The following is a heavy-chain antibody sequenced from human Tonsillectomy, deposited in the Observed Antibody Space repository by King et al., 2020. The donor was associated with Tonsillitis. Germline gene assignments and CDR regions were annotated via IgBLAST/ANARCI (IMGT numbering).Heavy chain of an antibody. D-gene: IGHD6-19*01. J-gene: IGHJ3*02. CDR2: IYYIGST. CDR3: ARRNPADSRGWDDNDAWEI. V-gene: IGHV4-39*01. CDR1: GGSISSSSHY. Sequence: LQLQESGPGLVKPSETLSLTCTGSGGSISSSSHYWGWIRQPPGKGLEWIGTIYYIGSTYYNPSLKSRVTISVDTSKNQFSLKLSSVTAADTAVYYCARRNPADSRGWDDNDAWEIWGQGTMGTGSS.